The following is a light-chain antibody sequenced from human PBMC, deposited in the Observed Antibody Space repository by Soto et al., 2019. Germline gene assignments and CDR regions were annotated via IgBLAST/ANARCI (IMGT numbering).Light chain of an antibody. J-gene: IGLJ1*01. CDR2: EVS. Sequence: QSVLTQPAAMSGSPEQSITISCTGTSRDVGAYNYVSWYQQHPGKAPKLIIYEVSNRPSGVSYRFTGSKSGNTASLTISGLQAEDEADYYCASYVFGSTLDGFGTGTKVTVL. CDR1: SRDVGAYNY. CDR3: ASYVFGSTLDG. V-gene: IGLV2-14*01.